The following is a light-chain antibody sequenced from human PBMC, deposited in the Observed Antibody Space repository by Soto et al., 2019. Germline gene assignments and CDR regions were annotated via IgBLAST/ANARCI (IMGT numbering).Light chain of an antibody. CDR3: QQYGSSPWT. Sequence: EIVLTQSPGPLSLSPGERATLSCRASQSISSSYFAWYQQKPGQAPRLLLYGASSRATGIPDRFSGSGSGTDFTLTISRLEPEDFAVDYCQQYGSSPWTFGQGTKVEIK. V-gene: IGKV3-20*01. J-gene: IGKJ1*01. CDR2: GAS. CDR1: QSISSSY.